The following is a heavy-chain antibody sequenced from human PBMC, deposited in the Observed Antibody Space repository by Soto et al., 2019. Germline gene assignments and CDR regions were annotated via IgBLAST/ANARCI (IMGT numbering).Heavy chain of an antibody. CDR1: GGSFSGYY. CDR2: INHSGST. D-gene: IGHD2-2*01. CDR3: ARGQDIVVVPAAPEIKDHAEYFQH. Sequence: SETLSLTCAVYGGSFSGYYWSWIRQPPGKGLEWIGEINHSGSTNYNPSLKSRVTISVATSKNQFSLKLSSVTAADTAVYYCARGQDIVVVPAAPEIKDHAEYFQHWGQGTLVTVSS. J-gene: IGHJ1*01. V-gene: IGHV4-34*01.